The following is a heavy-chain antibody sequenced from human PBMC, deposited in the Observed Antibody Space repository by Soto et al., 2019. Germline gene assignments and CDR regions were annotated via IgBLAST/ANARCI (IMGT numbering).Heavy chain of an antibody. V-gene: IGHV4-30-2*01. J-gene: IGHJ4*02. D-gene: IGHD3-3*01. CDR2: IYHSGST. CDR3: ARGGWRHIDY. CDR1: CGSISSGGYS. Sequence: TLSLTCAVSCGSISSGGYSWSWVRQPPGKGLEWIGYIYHSGSTYYNPSLKSRVTISVDTSKNQFSLKLSSVTAADTAVYYCARGGWRHIDYWGQGTLVTVSS.